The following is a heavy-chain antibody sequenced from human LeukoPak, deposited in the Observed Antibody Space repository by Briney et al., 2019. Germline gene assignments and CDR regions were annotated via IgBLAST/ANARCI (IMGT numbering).Heavy chain of an antibody. CDR3: ARDLWPEDCYTYSCSTFDS. CDR2: ISSGGSTV. D-gene: IGHD3-16*01. V-gene: IGHV3-48*03. Sequence: QSGGSLRLSCAASGFIFSSYEMNWVRQAPGKGLEWVSYISSGGSTVYYADSVKGRFTISRDNAKNSVYLQMNGLRAEDTAVYYCARDLWPEDCYTYSCSTFDSWGQGTLVSVSS. J-gene: IGHJ4*02. CDR1: GFIFSSYE.